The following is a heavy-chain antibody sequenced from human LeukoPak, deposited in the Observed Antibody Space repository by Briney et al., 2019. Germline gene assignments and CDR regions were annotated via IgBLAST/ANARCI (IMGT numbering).Heavy chain of an antibody. J-gene: IGHJ4*02. Sequence: PSETLSLTCTVSGGSISSYYWSWIRQPPGKGLAWIGDIYYSGSINYNPSLKSRVTISVDTSKNQFSLKLRSVTAADTAVYYCARYSGSYSGFDYWGQGTLVTVSS. CDR1: GGSISSYY. CDR2: IYYSGSI. CDR3: ARYSGSYSGFDY. V-gene: IGHV4-59*08. D-gene: IGHD1-26*01.